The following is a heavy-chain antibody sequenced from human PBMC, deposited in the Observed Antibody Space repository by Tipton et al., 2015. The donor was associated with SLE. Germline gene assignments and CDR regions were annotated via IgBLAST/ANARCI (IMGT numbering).Heavy chain of an antibody. V-gene: IGHV4-38-2*01. J-gene: IGHJ4*02. CDR1: GYSISSGYY. D-gene: IGHD6-13*01. Sequence: TLSLTCAVSGYSISSGYYWGWIRQPPGKGLEWIGRIYTSGSTNYNPSLKSRVTMSVDTSKNQFSLKLSSVTAADTAVYYCARGNIAAAGTGFDYWGQGTLVTVSS. CDR3: ARGNIAAAGTGFDY. CDR2: IYTSGST.